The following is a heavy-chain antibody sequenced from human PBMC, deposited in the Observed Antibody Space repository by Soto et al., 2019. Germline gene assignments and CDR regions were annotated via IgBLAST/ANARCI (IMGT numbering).Heavy chain of an antibody. CDR1: GYTFTNYV. CDR2: INAGDDNT. Sequence: QVQLVQSGAEVKKPGASVKVSCKASGYTFTNYVMHWVRQAPGQRLEWMGSINAGDDNTKYSQKFQGRVTITTDTSASTAYMELSSLRSEATAVYYCARESGYPLDYWGQGPLVTVSS. V-gene: IGHV1-3*01. J-gene: IGHJ4*02. CDR3: ARESGYPLDY. D-gene: IGHD3-22*01.